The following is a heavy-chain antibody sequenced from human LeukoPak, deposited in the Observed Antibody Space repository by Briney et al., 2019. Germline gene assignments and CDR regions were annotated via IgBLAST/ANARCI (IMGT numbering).Heavy chain of an antibody. Sequence: GASVKVSCKASGYTFTIYYINWVRLAPGQGLEWMGWISAYNGNTKYAQKLQGRVTMTTDTSTSTAYMDLRSLRSDDTAVYYCARGLGGSGSYSLTFDCWGQGTLVTVSS. V-gene: IGHV1-18*01. CDR1: GYTFTIYY. CDR3: ARGLGGSGSYSLTFDC. D-gene: IGHD1-26*01. J-gene: IGHJ4*02. CDR2: ISAYNGNT.